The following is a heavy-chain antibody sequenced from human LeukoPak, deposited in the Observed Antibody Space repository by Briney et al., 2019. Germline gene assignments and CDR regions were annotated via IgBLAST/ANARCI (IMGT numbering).Heavy chain of an antibody. Sequence: GGSLRLSCAASGFTFSSYAMSWVRQAPGKGLEWVSAISGSGGSTYYADSVKGRFTISRDNSKNTVYLQMNSLRAEDTAVYYCAKAVIAAAGTRGYFDYWGQGTLVTVSS. CDR1: GFTFSSYA. J-gene: IGHJ4*02. CDR3: AKAVIAAAGTRGYFDY. CDR2: ISGSGGST. D-gene: IGHD6-13*01. V-gene: IGHV3-23*01.